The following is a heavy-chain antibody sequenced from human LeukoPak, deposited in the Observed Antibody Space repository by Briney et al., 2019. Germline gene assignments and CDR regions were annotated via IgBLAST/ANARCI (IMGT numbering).Heavy chain of an antibody. CDR1: GFSFRTYL. Sequence: SGGSLRHSCAASGFSFRTYLMSWVRQAPGKGLEWVANIRPDGSEKNYLDSVKGRFTISRDNTKNSLYLQMNSLRGDDTAVYYCASERVWGSYRLNYFEKWGQGTLVSVAS. J-gene: IGHJ4*02. D-gene: IGHD3-16*02. CDR2: IRPDGSEK. V-gene: IGHV3-7*01. CDR3: ASERVWGSYRLNYFEK.